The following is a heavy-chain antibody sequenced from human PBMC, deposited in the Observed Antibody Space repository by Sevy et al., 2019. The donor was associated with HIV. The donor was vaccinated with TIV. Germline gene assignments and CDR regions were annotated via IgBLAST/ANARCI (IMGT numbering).Heavy chain of an antibody. CDR1: GYTFTSYG. V-gene: IGHV1-18*01. J-gene: IGHJ5*02. D-gene: IGHD1-7*01. CDR2: ISAYNGNT. Sequence: ASVKVSCKASGYTFTSYGVSWVRQAPGQGLEWMGWISAYNGNTNYEQKLQGRVTMTTETSPRTASMERRSLRSDDTAGYYCAGSITGTTPYNWFDPWGQGTLVTVSS. CDR3: AGSITGTTPYNWFDP.